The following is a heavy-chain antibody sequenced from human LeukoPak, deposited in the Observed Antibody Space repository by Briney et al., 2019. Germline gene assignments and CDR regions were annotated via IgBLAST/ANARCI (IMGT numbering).Heavy chain of an antibody. V-gene: IGHV1-24*01. CDR2: FDPEDGET. D-gene: IGHD2-2*01. CDR3: AFGLGVPAQHWFDP. Sequence: GASVKVSCKVTGYTLIKLSLHWVRQAPGKGFEWMGDFDPEDGETISAQKFQGRLTMTEDTSTDTAFMELSNLGSEDTAVYYCAFGLGVPAQHWFDPWGQGTLVTVTS. J-gene: IGHJ5*02. CDR1: GYTLIKLS.